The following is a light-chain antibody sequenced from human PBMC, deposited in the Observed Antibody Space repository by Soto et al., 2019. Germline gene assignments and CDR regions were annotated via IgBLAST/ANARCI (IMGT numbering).Light chain of an antibody. V-gene: IGLV2-18*02. Sequence: QSALTQPPSVSGPPGQSVSISCTGTSSDVGSYNRVSWYQQSPGIAPKLMIYEVSNRPSGVPDRFSGSKSGNTASLTISGLQADDEADYYCSSYASSSTLVFGGGTKLTVL. CDR2: EVS. CDR1: SSDVGSYNR. CDR3: SSYASSSTLV. J-gene: IGLJ2*01.